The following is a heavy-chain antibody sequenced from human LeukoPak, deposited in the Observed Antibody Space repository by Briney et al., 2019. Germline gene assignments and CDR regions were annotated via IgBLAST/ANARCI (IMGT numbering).Heavy chain of an antibody. J-gene: IGHJ5*02. Sequence: GRFLRLSCAASGFTFSSYAMHWVRQAPGKGLEWVAVISYDGSNKYYADSVKGRFTISRDNSKNTLYLQMNSLRAEDTAVYYCARQGYRWGQGTLVTVSS. CDR3: ARQGYR. V-gene: IGHV3-30-3*01. CDR1: GFTFSSYA. CDR2: ISYDGSNK.